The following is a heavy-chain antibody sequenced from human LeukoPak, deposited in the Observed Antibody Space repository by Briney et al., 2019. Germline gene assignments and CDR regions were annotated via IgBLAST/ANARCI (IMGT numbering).Heavy chain of an antibody. CDR1: GASISSFH. CDR2: IYYSGTT. J-gene: IGHJ4*02. CDR3: ARADRSGFGFFDH. Sequence: SETLSLTCTVSGASISSFHWSWIRQSPGKGLEWIGNIYYSGTTNYNPSLKSRVSLSVDTSEKQFSLQLNSVTAADTAIYHCARADRSGFGFFDHWGQGILVTVSS. D-gene: IGHD6-19*01. V-gene: IGHV4-59*01.